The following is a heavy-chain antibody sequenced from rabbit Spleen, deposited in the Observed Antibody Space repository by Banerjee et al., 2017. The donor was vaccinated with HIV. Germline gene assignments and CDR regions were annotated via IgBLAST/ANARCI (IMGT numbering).Heavy chain of an antibody. Sequence: QSLEESGGDLVKLWASLTLTCTASGVSFSAHSYMCWVRQAPGKGLEWIACIDTGSSGFTYFASWAKGRFTISKTSSTTVTLQMTSLTAADTATYFCARDTSSSFSSYGMDLWGPGTLVTVS. D-gene: IGHD1-1*01. V-gene: IGHV1S40*01. CDR2: IDTGSSGFT. CDR1: GVSFSAHSY. CDR3: ARDTSSSFSSYGMDL. J-gene: IGHJ6*01.